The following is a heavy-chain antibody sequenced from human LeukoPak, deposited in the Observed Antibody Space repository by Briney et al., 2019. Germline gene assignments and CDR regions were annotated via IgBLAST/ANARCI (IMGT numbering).Heavy chain of an antibody. D-gene: IGHD1-14*01. CDR3: AKDTGGARYYFDY. CDR2: SSSSSSYI. J-gene: IGHJ4*02. CDR1: GFTFSSYS. Sequence: GGSLRLSCAASGFTFSSYSMNWVRQAPGKGLEWVSSSSSSSSYIHYADSVKGRFTISRDNAKNSLYLQMNSLRAEDTALYYCAKDTGGARYYFDYWGQGTLVTVSS. V-gene: IGHV3-21*04.